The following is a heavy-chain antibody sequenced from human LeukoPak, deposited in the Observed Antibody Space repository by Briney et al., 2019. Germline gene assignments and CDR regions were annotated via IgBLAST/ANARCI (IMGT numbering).Heavy chain of an antibody. J-gene: IGHJ4*02. D-gene: IGHD6-6*01. CDR3: ARESSSIAARPGIFDY. CDR1: GFTFSSYA. Sequence: GGSLRLSCAASGFTFSSYAMSWVRQAPGKGLEWVAVIWYDGSNKYYADSVKGRFTISRDNSKNTLYLQMNSLRAEDTAVYYCARESSSIAARPGIFDYWGQGTLVTVSS. CDR2: IWYDGSNK. V-gene: IGHV3-33*08.